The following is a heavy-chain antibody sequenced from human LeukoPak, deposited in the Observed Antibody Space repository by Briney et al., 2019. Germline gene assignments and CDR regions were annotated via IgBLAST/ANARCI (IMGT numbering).Heavy chain of an antibody. D-gene: IGHD5-18*01. CDR1: GFTFSSYS. V-gene: IGHV3-21*01. J-gene: IGHJ4*02. CDR3: ARGGYSYGGTFY. CDR2: ISSSSSYI. Sequence: GGSLRLFRAASGFTFSSYSMNWVRQAPGKGLEWVSSISSSSSYIYYADSVKGRFTISRDNAKNSLYLQMNSLRAEDTAVYYCARGGYSYGGTFYWGQGTLVTVSS.